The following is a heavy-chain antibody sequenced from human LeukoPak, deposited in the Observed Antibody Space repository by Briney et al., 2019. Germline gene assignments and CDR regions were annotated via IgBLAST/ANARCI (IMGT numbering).Heavy chain of an antibody. V-gene: IGHV1-18*01. Sequence: ASVKVSCKASGYSFISSGISWVRQAPGQGLEWMGWISAYNGNTNYAQKLQGRVTMTTDTSTSTAYMELRSLRSDDTAVYYCAKSETYYYDSNGAFDIWGQGTMVTVSS. CDR3: AKSETYYYDSNGAFDI. J-gene: IGHJ3*02. CDR2: ISAYNGNT. CDR1: GYSFISSG. D-gene: IGHD3-22*01.